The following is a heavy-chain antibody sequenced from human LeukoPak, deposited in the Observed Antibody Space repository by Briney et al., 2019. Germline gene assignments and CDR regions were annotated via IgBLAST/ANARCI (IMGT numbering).Heavy chain of an antibody. Sequence: GGSLRLSCAASGFTFNRYNMNWVRRAPGKGLEWLSIISGSGLNAYYADSVKGRFTISRDNSKSTLFLQMNSLRAEDTALYYCVKRTMAGVLERRTYYFDYWGPGSLVTVSP. D-gene: IGHD2-2*01. V-gene: IGHV3-23*01. J-gene: IGHJ4*02. CDR2: ISGSGLNA. CDR1: GFTFNRYN. CDR3: VKRTMAGVLERRTYYFDY.